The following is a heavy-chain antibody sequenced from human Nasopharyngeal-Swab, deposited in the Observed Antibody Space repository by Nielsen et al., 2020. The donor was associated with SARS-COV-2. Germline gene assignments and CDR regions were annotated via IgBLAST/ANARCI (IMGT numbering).Heavy chain of an antibody. CDR2: INHSGST. CDR1: GGSFSSYY. V-gene: IGHV4-34*01. J-gene: IGHJ6*03. CDR3: ASGSPYYYYMDV. Sequence: SETLSLTCAVYGGSFSSYYWSWIRQPPGKGLEWIGEINHSGSTNYNPSLKSRVTISVDTSKNQFSLKLSSVTAADTAVYYCASGSPYYYYMDVWGKGTTVTVSS.